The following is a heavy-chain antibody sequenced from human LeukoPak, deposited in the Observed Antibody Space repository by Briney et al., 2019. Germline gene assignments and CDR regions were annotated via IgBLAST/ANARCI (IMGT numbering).Heavy chain of an antibody. D-gene: IGHD3-22*01. Sequence: GGSLRLSCAASGFTFSSYGMHWVRQAPGKGLEWVAFIRYDGSNKYYADSVKGRFTISRDNSKNTLYLQMNSLRAEDTAVYYCAKFGDGDYYDSSGYYYVSFFDYWGQGTLVTVSS. V-gene: IGHV3-30*02. CDR2: IRYDGSNK. CDR3: AKFGDGDYYDSSGYYYVSFFDY. J-gene: IGHJ4*02. CDR1: GFTFSSYG.